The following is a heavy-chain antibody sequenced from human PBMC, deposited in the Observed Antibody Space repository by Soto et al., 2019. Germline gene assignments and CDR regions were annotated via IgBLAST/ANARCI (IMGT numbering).Heavy chain of an antibody. J-gene: IGHJ6*02. Sequence: SETLSLTCTVSGGSISSYYWSWIRQPPGKGLEWIGYIYYSGITNYNPSLKSRVTISVDTSKNQFSLKLSSVTAADTAMYYCARPTNRGKYYYGMDVWGQGTTVTVSS. CDR1: GGSISSYY. D-gene: IGHD2-8*01. CDR2: IYYSGIT. CDR3: ARPTNRGKYYYGMDV. V-gene: IGHV4-59*01.